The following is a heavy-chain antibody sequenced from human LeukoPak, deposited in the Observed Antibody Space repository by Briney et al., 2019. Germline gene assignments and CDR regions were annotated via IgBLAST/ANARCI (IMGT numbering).Heavy chain of an antibody. J-gene: IGHJ6*02. Sequence: GASVRVSCKASGYTFTSYDINWVRQATGQGLEWMGWMNPNSGNTGYAQKFQGRVTMTRNTSISTAYMELSSLRSEDTAVYYCARGTQFGYYYGMDVWGQGTTVTVSS. CDR2: MNPNSGNT. CDR1: GYTFTSYD. D-gene: IGHD3-10*01. CDR3: ARGTQFGYYYGMDV. V-gene: IGHV1-8*01.